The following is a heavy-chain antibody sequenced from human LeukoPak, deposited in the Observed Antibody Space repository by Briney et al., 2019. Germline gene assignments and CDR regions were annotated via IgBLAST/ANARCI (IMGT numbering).Heavy chain of an antibody. CDR2: IIPIFGTA. Sequence: ASVKVSCKASGGTFSSYAISWMRQAPGQGLEWMGGIIPIFGTANYAQKFQGRVTITADESTSTAYMELSSLRSEDTAVYYCAKDQVISGSEASDIWGQGTMVTVSS. CDR3: AKDQVISGSEASDI. CDR1: GGTFSSYA. V-gene: IGHV1-69*13. J-gene: IGHJ3*02. D-gene: IGHD2-21*01.